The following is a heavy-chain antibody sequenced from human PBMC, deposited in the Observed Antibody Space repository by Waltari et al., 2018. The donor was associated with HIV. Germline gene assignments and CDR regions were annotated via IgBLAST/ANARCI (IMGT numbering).Heavy chain of an antibody. V-gene: IGHV4-59*01. J-gene: IGHJ4*02. CDR3: ARGSDYDFWSSVNFDY. CDR1: GGSISSYY. Sequence: QVQLQESGPGLVKPSETLSLTCTVSGGSISSYYWSWIRQPPGKGLEWIGYIYYSGSNNYNPSLKCRVTISVDTSKIQFSLKLSSVTAADTAVYYCARGSDYDFWSSVNFDYWGQGTLVTVSS. CDR2: IYYSGSN. D-gene: IGHD3-3*01.